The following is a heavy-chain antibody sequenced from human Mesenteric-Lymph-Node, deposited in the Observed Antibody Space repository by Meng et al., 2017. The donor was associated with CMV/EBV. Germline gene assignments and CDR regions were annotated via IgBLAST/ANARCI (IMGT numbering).Heavy chain of an antibody. Sequence: SETLSLTCTVSDGSVSSDNYYWTWIRQPPGKGLEWIGYMYYRGNADYNPSLKSRVTMSVDTSKNQFSLKLTSVTAADTATYYCARVGWSQYYYAMDVWGQGTTVTVSS. J-gene: IGHJ6*02. V-gene: IGHV4-61*01. D-gene: IGHD6-19*01. CDR1: DGSVSSDNYY. CDR3: ARVGWSQYYYAMDV. CDR2: MYYRGNA.